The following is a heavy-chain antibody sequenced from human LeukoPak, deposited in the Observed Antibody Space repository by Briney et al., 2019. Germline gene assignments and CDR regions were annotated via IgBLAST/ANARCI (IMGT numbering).Heavy chain of an antibody. CDR1: GFTFSSYS. CDR2: IYSGGST. D-gene: IGHD3-22*01. CDR3: ARGHDYDSSVAY. V-gene: IGHV3-66*01. J-gene: IGHJ4*02. Sequence: GGSLRLSCAASGFTFSSYSMNWVRQAPGKGLEWVSVIYSGGSTYYADSVKGRFTISRDNSKNTVDLQMNSLRAEDTAVYYCARGHDYDSSVAYWGQGTLVTVSS.